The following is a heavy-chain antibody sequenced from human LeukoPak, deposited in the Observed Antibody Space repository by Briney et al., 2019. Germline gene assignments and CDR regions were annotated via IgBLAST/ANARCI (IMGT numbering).Heavy chain of an antibody. V-gene: IGHV3-9*01. D-gene: IGHD3-10*01. CDR2: ISWNSGSI. Sequence: GGSLRLSCAASGFTFDDYAMHWVRQAPGKGLEWVSGISWNSGSIGYADSVKGRFTISRDNAKNSLYLQMNSLRSEDTAVYYCASFLWFGDPSLGRDFDYWGQGTLVTVSS. J-gene: IGHJ4*02. CDR3: ASFLWFGDPSLGRDFDY. CDR1: GFTFDDYA.